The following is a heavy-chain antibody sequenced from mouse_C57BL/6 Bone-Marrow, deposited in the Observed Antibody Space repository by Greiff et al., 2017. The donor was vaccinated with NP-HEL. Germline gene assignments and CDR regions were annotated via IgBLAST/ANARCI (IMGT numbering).Heavy chain of an antibody. V-gene: IGHV5-6*02. D-gene: IGHD2-3*01. CDR2: ISSGGSYT. CDR1: GFTFSSYG. CDR3: ARRLDDCYYEKGFYYAMDY. Sequence: EVKLVESGGDLVKPGGSLKLSCAASGFTFSSYGMSWVRQTPDKRLEWVATISSGGSYTYYPDSVKGRFTISRDNAKNTLYLQMSSLKSEDTAMYYCARRLDDCYYEKGFYYAMDYWGQGTSVTVSS. J-gene: IGHJ4*01.